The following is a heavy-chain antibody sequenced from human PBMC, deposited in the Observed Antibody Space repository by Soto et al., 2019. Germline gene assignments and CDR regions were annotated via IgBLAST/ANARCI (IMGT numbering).Heavy chain of an antibody. CDR2: IIPVFGTP. CDR1: GYIFKNYA. V-gene: IGHV1-69*01. J-gene: IGHJ4*02. D-gene: IGHD3-16*02. CDR3: ARRLYDYVWGSYRH. Sequence: QVQLVQSGAEVKETGSSVKVSCKSSGYIFKNYAVTWLRQAPGQGLEWMGGIIPVFGTPDYSQKFRDRVTITADESTSTVYMELRSLTSEDTAVYYCARRLYDYVWGSYRHWGQGALVTVSS.